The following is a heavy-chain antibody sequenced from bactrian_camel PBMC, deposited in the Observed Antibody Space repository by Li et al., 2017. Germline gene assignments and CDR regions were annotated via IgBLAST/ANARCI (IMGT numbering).Heavy chain of an antibody. V-gene: IGHV3S40*01. Sequence: VQLVESGGELVQPGGSLALTCAASGFTFSSIGLSWVRQAPGKGLEWVSAINSGGDSTYYADSVKGRFTISVDKAKDTVYLQMNSLKPEDTAMYFCKTVRYGGSAYACGLARWGQGTQVTVS. CDR2: INSGGDST. J-gene: IGHJ4*01. CDR3: KTVRYGGSAYACGLAR. CDR1: GFTFSSIG. D-gene: IGHD6*01.